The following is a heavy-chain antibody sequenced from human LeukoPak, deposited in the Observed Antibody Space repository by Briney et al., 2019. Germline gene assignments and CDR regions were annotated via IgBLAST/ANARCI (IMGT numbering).Heavy chain of an antibody. CDR3: ARHSRGEAAVSGLDP. D-gene: IGHD3-10*01. Sequence: SETLSLTCTVSGGSISSAGYYWDWIRQPPGKGLEWIGDISYSGSPNYNPSLRSRATISLDTSKNQVSLKLSSISAADTAVYYCARHSRGEAAVSGLDPWGQGTLVTVSS. V-gene: IGHV4-39*01. CDR1: GGSISSAGYY. CDR2: ISYSGSP. J-gene: IGHJ5*02.